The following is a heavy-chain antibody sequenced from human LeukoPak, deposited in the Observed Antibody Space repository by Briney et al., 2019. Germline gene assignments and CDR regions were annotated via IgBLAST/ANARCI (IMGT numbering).Heavy chain of an antibody. CDR3: ARRGSGWYFDY. D-gene: IGHD6-19*01. V-gene: IGHV4-59*01. CDR1: GGSISNYY. CDR2: IYYSGST. Sequence: SETLSLTCSVSGGSISNYYWSWIREPPGKGLEWIGYIYYSGSTNYNPSLKSRVTISVDTSKNQFSLKLSSVTAADTAVYYCARRGSGWYFDYWGQGTLVTVSS. J-gene: IGHJ4*02.